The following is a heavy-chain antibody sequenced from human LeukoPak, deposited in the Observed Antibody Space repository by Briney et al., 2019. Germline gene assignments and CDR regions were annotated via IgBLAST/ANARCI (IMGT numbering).Heavy chain of an antibody. V-gene: IGHV4-61*08. Sequence: SQTLSLTCTVSGGSISSGGYYWSWIRQPPGKGLEWIGYIYYSGSTNYNPSLKSRVTISVDTSKNQFSLKLSSVTAVDTAVYYCARGSDNWNFGGNYYYGMDVWGQGTTVTVSS. CDR2: IYYSGST. D-gene: IGHD1-7*01. J-gene: IGHJ6*02. CDR3: ARGSDNWNFGGNYYYGMDV. CDR1: GGSISSGGYY.